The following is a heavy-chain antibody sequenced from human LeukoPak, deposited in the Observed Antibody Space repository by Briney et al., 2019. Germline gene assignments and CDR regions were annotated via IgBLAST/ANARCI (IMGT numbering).Heavy chain of an antibody. CDR2: IYWDDDK. J-gene: IGHJ5*02. V-gene: IGHV2-5*02. D-gene: IGHD6-13*01. CDR3: ARTLAAAGLNWFDP. CDR1: GFSLSTSGVG. Sequence: SGPTLAKPTQTLTLTCTFSGFSLSTSGVGVGWIRQPPGKALEWLALIYWDDDKRYSPSLKSRLTIAKDTSKNQVVLTMTNMDPVDTATYYCARTLAAAGLNWFDPWGQGTLVTVSS.